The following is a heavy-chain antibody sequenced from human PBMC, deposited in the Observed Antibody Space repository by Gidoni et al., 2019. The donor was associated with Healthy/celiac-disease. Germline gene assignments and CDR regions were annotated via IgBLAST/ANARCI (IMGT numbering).Heavy chain of an antibody. D-gene: IGHD2-2*01. CDR1: GSTFTSYA. Sequence: QVQLVQSGAEVKKPGASVKVSCKASGSTFTSYAMHWVRQAPGQRLEWMGWINAGNGNTKYSQKFQGRVTITRDTSASTAYMELSSLRSEDTAVYYCARGDCSSTSCYHGDLWGRGTLVTVSS. V-gene: IGHV1-3*01. J-gene: IGHJ2*01. CDR2: INAGNGNT. CDR3: ARGDCSSTSCYHGDL.